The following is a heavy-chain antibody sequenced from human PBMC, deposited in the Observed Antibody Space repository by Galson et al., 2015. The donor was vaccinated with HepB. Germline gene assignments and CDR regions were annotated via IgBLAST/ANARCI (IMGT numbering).Heavy chain of an antibody. V-gene: IGHV3-64D*06. J-gene: IGHJ3*02. CDR3: VKGYCSSTSCSHAFDI. CDR1: GFTFSSYA. Sequence: SLRLSCAASGFTFSSYAMHWVRQAPGKGLEYVSAISSNGGSTYYADSVKGRFTISRDNSKNTLYLQMSSLRAEDTAVYYCVKGYCSSTSCSHAFDIWGQGTMVTVSS. D-gene: IGHD2-2*01. CDR2: ISSNGGST.